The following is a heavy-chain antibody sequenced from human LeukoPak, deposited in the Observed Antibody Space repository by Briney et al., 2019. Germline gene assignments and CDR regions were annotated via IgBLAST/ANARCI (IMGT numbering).Heavy chain of an antibody. CDR1: GGSISGYY. CDR3: ARQPYCGGDCYFYDY. J-gene: IGHJ4*02. D-gene: IGHD2-21*02. Sequence: PSETLSLTCPVSGGSISGYYWSWIRQPPGKGLEWIGYIYDSGSTNYNPSLKSRVTIAVDTSQNQFSLKLSSVTAADTAMYYCARQPYCGGDCYFYDYWGQGTLVTVSS. V-gene: IGHV4-59*01. CDR2: IYDSGST.